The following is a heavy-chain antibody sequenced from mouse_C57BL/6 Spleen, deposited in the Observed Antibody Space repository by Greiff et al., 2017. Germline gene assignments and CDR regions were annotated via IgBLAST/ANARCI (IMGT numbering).Heavy chain of an antibody. CDR2: IHPNSGST. CDR3: ARNDYDVWFAY. J-gene: IGHJ3*01. V-gene: IGHV1-64*01. D-gene: IGHD2-4*01. CDR1: GYTFTSYW. Sequence: QVQLQQPGAELVKPGASVKLSCKASGYTFTSYWMHWVKQRPGQGLEWIGMIHPNSGSTNYNEKFKSKATLTVDKSSSTAYMQLSRLTSEDSAVYYCARNDYDVWFAYWGQGTLVTVSA.